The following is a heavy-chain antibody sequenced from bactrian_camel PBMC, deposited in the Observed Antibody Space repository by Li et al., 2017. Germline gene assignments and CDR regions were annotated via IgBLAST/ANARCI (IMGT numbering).Heavy chain of an antibody. J-gene: IGHJ4*01. CDR2: INSGGGST. CDR1: GFTFSTYY. Sequence: VQLVESGGGLVQPGGSLRLSCAASGFTFSTYYMSWVRQPPGKGLEWVSAINSGGGSTYYADSVKGRFTISRDNAKNTLYLRMNSLKTEDTGVYYCAAYGGLAYWGQGTQVTVS. V-gene: IGHV3S31*01. D-gene: IGHD1*01. CDR3: AAYGGLAY.